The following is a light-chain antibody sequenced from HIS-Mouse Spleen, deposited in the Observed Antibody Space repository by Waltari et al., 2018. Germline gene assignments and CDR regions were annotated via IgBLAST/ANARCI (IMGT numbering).Light chain of an antibody. CDR1: SSDVGGYNY. Sequence: QSALTQPPSASGSPGQSVTISCTGTSSDVGGYNYVSCYQQHPGKAPKLMIYAVSKRPSGVPDRFSGSKSGNTASLTVSGLQAEDEADYYCSSYAGSTVVFGGGTKLTVL. V-gene: IGLV2-8*01. CDR2: AVS. CDR3: SSYAGSTVV. J-gene: IGLJ2*01.